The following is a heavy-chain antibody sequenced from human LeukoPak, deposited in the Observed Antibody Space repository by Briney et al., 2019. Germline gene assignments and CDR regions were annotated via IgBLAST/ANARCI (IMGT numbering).Heavy chain of an antibody. V-gene: IGHV3-21*01. Sequence: PGGSLRLSCAASGFTFSSYSMNWVRQAPGKGLEWVSSISSSSSYIYYADSVKGRSTISRDNAKNSLYLQMNSLRAEDTAVYYCARDRDSSGYYYNSYWGQGTLVTVSS. J-gene: IGHJ4*02. CDR3: ARDRDSSGYYYNSY. CDR1: GFTFSSYS. D-gene: IGHD3-22*01. CDR2: ISSSSSYI.